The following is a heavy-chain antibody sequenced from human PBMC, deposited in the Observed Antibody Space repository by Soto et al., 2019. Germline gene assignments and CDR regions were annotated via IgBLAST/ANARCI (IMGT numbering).Heavy chain of an antibody. V-gene: IGHV3-33*01. CDR1: GFTFSSYG. J-gene: IGHJ6*02. Sequence: QVQLVESGGGVVQPGRSLRLSCAASGFTFSSYGMHWVRQAPGKGLEWVAVIWYDGSNKYYADSVKGRFPISRDNSKNTLDLQINSLRAEDTAVYYCVSWSSGLWGIDVWGQGSTVTVSS. D-gene: IGHD3-22*01. CDR3: VSWSSGLWGIDV. CDR2: IWYDGSNK.